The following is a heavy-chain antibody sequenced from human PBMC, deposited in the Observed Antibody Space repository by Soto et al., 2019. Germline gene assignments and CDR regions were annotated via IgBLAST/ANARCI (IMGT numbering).Heavy chain of an antibody. CDR2: ISAYNGNT. Sequence: ASVKVSCKASGYTFTSYGISWVRQAPGQGLEWMGWISAYNGNTNYAQKLQGRVTMTTETSTSTAYMELRSLRSDDTAVYYCARDRPQYYYDSSCPSVVDYWGQGTLVTVSS. D-gene: IGHD3-22*01. J-gene: IGHJ4*02. CDR1: GYTFTSYG. V-gene: IGHV1-18*01. CDR3: ARDRPQYYYDSSCPSVVDY.